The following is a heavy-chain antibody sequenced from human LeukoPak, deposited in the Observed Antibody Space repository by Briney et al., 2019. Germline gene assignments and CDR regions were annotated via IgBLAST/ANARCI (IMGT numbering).Heavy chain of an antibody. CDR1: GFIFSDYC. CDR3: ARRYCTPSSCYSDY. V-gene: IGHV3-11*01. CDR2: ISDGGRPL. J-gene: IGHJ4*02. Sequence: GGSLRLSCAASGFIFSDYCMSWICQAPGKGLEWVSFISDGGRPLHYADSVKGRFTISRDNAKNSLYLQMNSLRDEDTAVYFCARRYCTPSSCYSDYWGQGALVTVSS. D-gene: IGHD2-8*01.